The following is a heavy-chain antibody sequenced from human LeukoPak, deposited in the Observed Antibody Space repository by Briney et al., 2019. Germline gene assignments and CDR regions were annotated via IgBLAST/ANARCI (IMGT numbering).Heavy chain of an antibody. D-gene: IGHD1-1*01. Sequence: GSLRLSCAASGFTFSSYEMNWVRQAPGKGLEGVSYISSSGSTIYYADSVKGRFTISRDNAKNSVYLQMNSLRGEDTAVYYCARDASRTGTTWGQGTLVTVSS. J-gene: IGHJ5*02. V-gene: IGHV3-48*03. CDR3: ARDASRTGTT. CDR1: GFTFSSYE. CDR2: ISSSGSTI.